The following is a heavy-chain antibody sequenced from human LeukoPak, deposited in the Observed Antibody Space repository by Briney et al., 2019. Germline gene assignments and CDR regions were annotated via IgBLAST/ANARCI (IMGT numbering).Heavy chain of an antibody. CDR1: GGSISSYY. V-gene: IGHV4-4*07. CDR3: ARGCSGGSCYQSDAFDI. CDR2: IYTNGST. J-gene: IGHJ3*02. D-gene: IGHD2-15*01. Sequence: SSETLSLTCTVSGGSISSYYWGWIRQPAGKGLEWIGRIYTNGSTNYNPSLKSRVTMSVDTSKNQFSLKLSSVTAADTAVYYCARGCSGGSCYQSDAFDIWGQGTMVTVSS.